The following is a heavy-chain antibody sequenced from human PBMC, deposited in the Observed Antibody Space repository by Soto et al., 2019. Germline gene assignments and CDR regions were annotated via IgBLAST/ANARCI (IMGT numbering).Heavy chain of an antibody. D-gene: IGHD3-9*01. CDR2: IFVDSSII. Sequence: GGSLRLSCVASGFGFSSYCLVWVRQAPGKGLEWISYIFVDSSIIYYADSVKGRFTVSRDNAQNSVFLVMNRLRAEDTAVYYCARDRDWAFDYWGQGTLVTVSS. J-gene: IGHJ4*02. CDR3: ARDRDWAFDY. V-gene: IGHV3-48*04. CDR1: GFGFSSYC.